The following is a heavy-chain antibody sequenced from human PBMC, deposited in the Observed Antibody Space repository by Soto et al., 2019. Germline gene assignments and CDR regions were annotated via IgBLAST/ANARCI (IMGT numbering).Heavy chain of an antibody. CDR3: ARGSEGGDYGQYSSSWYYFDY. D-gene: IGHD6-13*01. J-gene: IGHJ4*02. Sequence: QVQLQQWGAGLLKPSETLSLTCAVYGGSFSGYYWSWIRQPPGKGLEWIGEINHSGSTNYNPSLKSRVTISVDTAKNQFSLKLSSVTAADTAVYYCARGSEGGDYGQYSSSWYYFDYWGQGTLVTVSS. V-gene: IGHV4-34*01. CDR1: GGSFSGYY. CDR2: INHSGST.